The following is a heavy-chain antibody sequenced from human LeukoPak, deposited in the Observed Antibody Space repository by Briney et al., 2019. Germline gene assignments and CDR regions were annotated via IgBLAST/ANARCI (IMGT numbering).Heavy chain of an antibody. CDR1: GCTFSSYG. V-gene: IGHV3-33*06. J-gene: IGHJ4*02. D-gene: IGHD6-19*01. Sequence: PGRSLRLSCAASGCTFSSYGMHWVRQAPGKGLEWVAVIWYDGGNKYYADSVKGRFTISRDNSKNTLYLQMNSLRAEDTAVYYCAKDRSIAVMYYFDYWGQGTLVTVSS. CDR3: AKDRSIAVMYYFDY. CDR2: IWYDGGNK.